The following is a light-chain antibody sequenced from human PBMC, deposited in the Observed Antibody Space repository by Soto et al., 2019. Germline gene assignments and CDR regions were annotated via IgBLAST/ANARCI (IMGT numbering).Light chain of an antibody. V-gene: IGLV2-14*03. Sequence: QSVLTQPASVSGSPGQSITISCTGNSSDVGGYNYVSWYQQHPGKAPKLMIYGVNNRPSGVSNRFSGSKSGNTASLTISGLQTEDDADYYCSSYTSISTYVFGTGTRSPS. CDR2: GVN. CDR3: SSYTSISTYV. J-gene: IGLJ1*01. CDR1: SSDVGGYNY.